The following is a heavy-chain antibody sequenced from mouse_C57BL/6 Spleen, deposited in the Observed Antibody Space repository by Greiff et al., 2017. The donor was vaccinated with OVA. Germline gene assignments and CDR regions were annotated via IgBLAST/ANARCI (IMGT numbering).Heavy chain of an antibody. CDR2: IHPSDSDT. CDR1: GYTFTSYW. J-gene: IGHJ3*01. Sequence: QVQLKQPGAELVKPGASVKVSCKASGYTFTSYWMHWVKQRPGQGLEWIGRIHPSDSDTNYNQKFKGKATLTVDKSSSTAYMQLSSLTSEDSAVYCCAMEADYSNYPTWGQGTLVTVSA. V-gene: IGHV1-74*01. CDR3: AMEADYSNYPT. D-gene: IGHD2-5*01.